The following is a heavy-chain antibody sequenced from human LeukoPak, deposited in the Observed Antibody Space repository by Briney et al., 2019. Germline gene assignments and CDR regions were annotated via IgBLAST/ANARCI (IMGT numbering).Heavy chain of an antibody. Sequence: ASVKVSCKASGYTFTSYDINWVRQATGQGLEWMGWMNPNSGNTGYAQKFQGSVTMTRNTSISTAYMELSSLRSEDTAVYYCARGAFYYYGSGSYYSYYYYGMDVWGQGTTVTVSS. V-gene: IGHV1-8*01. CDR2: MNPNSGNT. D-gene: IGHD3-10*01. J-gene: IGHJ6*02. CDR1: GYTFTSYD. CDR3: ARGAFYYYGSGSYYSYYYYGMDV.